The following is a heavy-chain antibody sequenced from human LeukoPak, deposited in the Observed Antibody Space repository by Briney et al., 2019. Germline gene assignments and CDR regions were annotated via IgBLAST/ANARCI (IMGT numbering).Heavy chain of an antibody. CDR1: GGSISSYY. CDR2: IYTSGST. Sequence: SETLSLTCTVSGGSISSYYWSWIRQPAGKGLEWIGRIYTSGSTNDNPSLKSRVTMSVDTSKNQFSLKLSSVTAADTAVYYCARVRYDYVWGSYPYFDYWGQGTLVTVSS. J-gene: IGHJ4*02. CDR3: ARVRYDYVWGSYPYFDY. D-gene: IGHD3-16*02. V-gene: IGHV4-4*07.